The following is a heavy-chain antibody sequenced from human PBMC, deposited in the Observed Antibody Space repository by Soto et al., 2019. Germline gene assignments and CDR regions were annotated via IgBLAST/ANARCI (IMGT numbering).Heavy chain of an antibody. CDR1: GFTFSNAW. Sequence: GGSLRLSCAASGFTFSNAWMSWVRQAPGKGLEWVGRIKSKTDGGTTEYAAPVKGRFTISRDDSKNTLYLQMNSLKTEDTAVYYCTTGSRGRRSNARYDYWGQGTLVTVSS. J-gene: IGHJ4*02. CDR2: IKSKTDGGTT. V-gene: IGHV3-15*01. CDR3: TTGSRGRRSNARYDY. D-gene: IGHD4-4*01.